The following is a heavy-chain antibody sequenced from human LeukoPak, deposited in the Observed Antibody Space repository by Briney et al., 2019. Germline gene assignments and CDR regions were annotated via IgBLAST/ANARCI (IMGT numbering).Heavy chain of an antibody. V-gene: IGHV3-23*01. Sequence: GGSLRLSYAASGFTFSSYAMSWVRQAPGKGLDWVSAISDGGHNTYYADSVKGRFTISRDNSKNTLYLQMNSLRAEDTAVYYCAKDWSAYYFYFDQWGQGTLVTVSS. D-gene: IGHD3-3*01. J-gene: IGHJ4*02. CDR1: GFTFSSYA. CDR2: ISDGGHNT. CDR3: AKDWSAYYFYFDQ.